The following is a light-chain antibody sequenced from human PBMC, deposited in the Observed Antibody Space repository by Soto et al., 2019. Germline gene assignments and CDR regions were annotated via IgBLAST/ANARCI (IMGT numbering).Light chain of an antibody. J-gene: IGKJ4*01. V-gene: IGKV2-28*01. Sequence: DIVMTQSPLSLPVTPGEPASISCRSSQSLLHGNGQNYLDWYLQKPGQSPQLLIYLGSTRASGVPDRFSGSGSGTDFTLKISRVEAEDVGVYYCMQALQTPGTFGGGTKVEIK. CDR3: MQALQTPGT. CDR1: QSLLHGNGQNY. CDR2: LGS.